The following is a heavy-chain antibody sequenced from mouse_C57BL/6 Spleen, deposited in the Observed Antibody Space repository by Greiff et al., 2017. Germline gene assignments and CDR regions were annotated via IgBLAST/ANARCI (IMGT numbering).Heavy chain of an antibody. CDR3: TREWQYYLNC. V-gene: IGHV5-9-1*02. Sequence: DVMLVESGEGLVKPGGSLKLSCAASGFTFSSYAMSWVRQTPEKRLEWVAYISSGGDYIYYADTVKGRFTISRDNARNTLYLQMRSLNSKDTAMYYCTREWQYYLNCWRQRTTLAVSS. CDR2: ISSGGDYI. CDR1: GFTFSSYA. D-gene: IGHD6-1*01. J-gene: IGHJ2*01.